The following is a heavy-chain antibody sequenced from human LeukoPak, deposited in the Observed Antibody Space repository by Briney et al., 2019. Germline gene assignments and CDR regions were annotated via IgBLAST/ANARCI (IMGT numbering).Heavy chain of an antibody. CDR1: GYTFTGYY. CDR2: INPNSGGT. D-gene: IGHD3-16*01. Sequence: ASVKVSCKASGYTFTGYYMHWVRQAPGQGLEWMGWINPNSGGTNYAQKFQGRVTMTEDTSTDTAYMELSSLRSEDTAVYYCATVGTAQVGGFDYWGQGTLVTVSS. J-gene: IGHJ4*02. V-gene: IGHV1-2*02. CDR3: ATVGTAQVGGFDY.